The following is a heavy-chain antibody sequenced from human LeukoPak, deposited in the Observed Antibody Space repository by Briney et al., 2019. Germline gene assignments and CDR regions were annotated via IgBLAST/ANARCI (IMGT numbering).Heavy chain of an antibody. CDR1: GFTFSSYG. CDR3: AKEAMVHYGMDV. D-gene: IGHD5-18*01. V-gene: IGHV3-30*18. J-gene: IGHJ6*02. Sequence: GRSLRLSCAASGFTFSSYGMHWVRQAPGKGLEWVAVISYDGSNKYYADSVKGRFTISRDNSKNTLYLQMNSLRAEDTAVYYCAKEAMVHYGMDVWGQGTTVTVSS. CDR2: ISYDGSNK.